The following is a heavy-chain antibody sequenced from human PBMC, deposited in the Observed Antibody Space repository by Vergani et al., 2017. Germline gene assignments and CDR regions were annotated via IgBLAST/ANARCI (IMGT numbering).Heavy chain of an antibody. D-gene: IGHD5-12*01. V-gene: IGHV3-23*01. Sequence: EVQLLESGGDLVQPGGSLRLSCAASGFTFNHYAMNWVRQAPGKGLEWVSVISGRGGSTYYAGSVKGRFTISRDSSKNTLYLQMNSLSSGDTSVYYCAKAKPRNSGYDYLYNCHAMEVWGQGTTVTVSS. CDR2: ISGRGGST. CDR3: AKAKPRNSGYDYLYNCHAMEV. J-gene: IGHJ6*02. CDR1: GFTFNHYA.